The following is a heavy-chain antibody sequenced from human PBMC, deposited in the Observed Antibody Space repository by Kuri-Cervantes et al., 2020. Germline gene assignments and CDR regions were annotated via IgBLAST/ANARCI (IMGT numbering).Heavy chain of an antibody. CDR3: AREDCSGGSCYSGGELLYGMDV. Sequence: ESLKISCAVYGGSFSGYYWSWIRQPPGKGLEWIGEINHSGSTNYNPSLKSRVTISVDTSKNQFSLKLSSVTAADTAVYYCAREDCSGGSCYSGGELLYGMDVWGQGTTVTVSS. CDR1: GGSFSGYY. J-gene: IGHJ6*02. D-gene: IGHD2-15*01. V-gene: IGHV4-34*01. CDR2: INHSGST.